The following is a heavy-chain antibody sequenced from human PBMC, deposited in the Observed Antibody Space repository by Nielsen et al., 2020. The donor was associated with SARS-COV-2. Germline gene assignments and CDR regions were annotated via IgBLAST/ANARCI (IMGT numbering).Heavy chain of an antibody. CDR2: TYYRSKWYN. J-gene: IGHJ4*02. CDR1: GDSVSSNSAA. V-gene: IGHV6-1*01. Sequence: SETLSLTCAISGDSVSSNSAAWNWIRQSPSRGLEWLGRTYYRSKWYNDYVVSVKSRITINPDTSKNQFSLQLNSVTPEDTAVYYCARGYSSSWGYGVDYWGQGTLVTVSS. D-gene: IGHD6-13*01. CDR3: ARGYSSSWGYGVDY.